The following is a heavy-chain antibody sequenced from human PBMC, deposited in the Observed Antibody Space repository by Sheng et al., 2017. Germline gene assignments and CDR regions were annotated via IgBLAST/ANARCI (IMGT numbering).Heavy chain of an antibody. J-gene: IGHJ3*02. CDR1: GFTFDDYG. V-gene: IGHV3-20*01. CDR2: INWNGGST. D-gene: IGHD3-9*01. CDR3: ARDGHDILTGRVGAFDI. Sequence: EVQLVESGGGVVRPGGSLRLSCAASGFTFDDYGMSWVRQAPGKGLEWVSGINWNGGSTGYADSVKGRFTISRDNAKNSLYLQMNSLRAEDTALYHCARDGHDILTGRVGAFDIWGQGTMVTVSS.